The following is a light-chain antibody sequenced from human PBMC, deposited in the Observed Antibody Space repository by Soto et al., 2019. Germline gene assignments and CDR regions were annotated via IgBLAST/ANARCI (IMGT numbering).Light chain of an antibody. CDR3: SSYTTNSTYV. J-gene: IGLJ1*01. CDR1: SSDVGGYNY. V-gene: IGLV2-14*01. CDR2: DVR. Sequence: QPVLTQPASVSGSPGQSITISCTGTSSDVGGYNYVSWYQQHPGKAPKLMIYDVRNRPSGVSNRFSRSKSVNTASLTISGLQAEDEADYYCSSYTTNSTYVFGTGTKLTVL.